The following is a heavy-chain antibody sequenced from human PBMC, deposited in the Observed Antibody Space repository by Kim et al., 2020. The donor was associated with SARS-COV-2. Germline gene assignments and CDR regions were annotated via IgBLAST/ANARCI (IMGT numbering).Heavy chain of an antibody. D-gene: IGHD3-22*01. J-gene: IGHJ6*02. CDR1: GDSVSRTGAA. Sequence: SQTLSLTCAISGDSVSRTGAAWNWIRQSPSRGLEWLGRTYYMSKWYNDYAVSVKSRITINPDTSKNQISLQLNSVTPEDTAVYYCARRSYYDSSGYPGRGMDVWGQGTTVTVSS. CDR3: ARRSYYDSSGYPGRGMDV. V-gene: IGHV6-1*01. CDR2: TYYMSKWYN.